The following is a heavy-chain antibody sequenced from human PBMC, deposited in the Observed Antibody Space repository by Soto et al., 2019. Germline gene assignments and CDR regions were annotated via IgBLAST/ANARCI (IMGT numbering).Heavy chain of an antibody. Sequence: QVQLVQSGAEVKKPGSSVEVSCKASGGTFSSYSISWVRQAPGQGLEWMGRIIPILGIANYAQKFQGRVTITADKSTSTAYMELSSLRSEDTAVYYCASSSRVLLDYWGQGTLVTVFS. CDR1: GGTFSSYS. D-gene: IGHD3-10*01. V-gene: IGHV1-69*02. J-gene: IGHJ4*02. CDR2: IIPILGIA. CDR3: ASSSRVLLDY.